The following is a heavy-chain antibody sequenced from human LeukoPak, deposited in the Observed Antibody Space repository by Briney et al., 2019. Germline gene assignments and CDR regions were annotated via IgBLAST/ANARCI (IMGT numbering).Heavy chain of an antibody. CDR2: INHSGST. D-gene: IGHD3-3*01. V-gene: IGHV4-34*01. CDR3: ASPGGYDFWSGYYGY. Sequence: SETLSLTCAVYGGSFSGYYWSWIRQPPGKGMEWIGEINHSGSTNYNPSLKSRVTISVETSKNQFSLKLSSVTAADTAVYYCASPGGYDFWSGYYGYWGQGTLVTVSS. CDR1: GGSFSGYY. J-gene: IGHJ4*02.